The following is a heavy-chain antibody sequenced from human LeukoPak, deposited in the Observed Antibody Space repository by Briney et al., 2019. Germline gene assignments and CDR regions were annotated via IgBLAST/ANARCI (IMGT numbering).Heavy chain of an antibody. CDR2: IYKIGTT. CDR3: AGRGQRYFRD. J-gene: IGHJ1*01. D-gene: IGHD3-9*01. V-gene: IGHV4-59*08. CDR1: GDSISTAY. Sequence: SETLSLICSVSGDSISTAYWRLIRQSPEKGLEWIGYIYKIGTTVYYPSLKSRVTISLARSKNQLSLSMKSVTAADTAVYYCAGRGQRYFRDWGQGALVTVSS.